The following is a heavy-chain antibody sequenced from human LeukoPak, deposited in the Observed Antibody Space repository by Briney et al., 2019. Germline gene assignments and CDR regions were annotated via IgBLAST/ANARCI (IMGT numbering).Heavy chain of an antibody. V-gene: IGHV3-23*01. CDR3: AKHLIDYGDYAGY. CDR2: ISGSGGST. Sequence: GGSLRLSCAASGFTFSSYAMSWVRQAPGKGLEWVSAISGSGGSTYYADSVKGRFTISRDNSKNTLYLQMNSPRAEDTAVYYCAKHLIDYGDYAGYWGQGTLVTVSS. D-gene: IGHD4-17*01. CDR1: GFTFSSYA. J-gene: IGHJ4*02.